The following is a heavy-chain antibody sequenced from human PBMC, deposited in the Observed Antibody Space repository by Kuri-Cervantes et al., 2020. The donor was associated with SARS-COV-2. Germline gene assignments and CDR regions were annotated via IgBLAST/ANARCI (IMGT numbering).Heavy chain of an antibody. CDR3: AKDVDYYDSSGYYPDAFDI. CDR2: ISWNSGSI. V-gene: IGHV3-9*01. CDR1: GFTFDDYA. D-gene: IGHD3-22*01. Sequence: SLKISCAASGFTFDDYAMHWVRQAPGKGLEWVSGISWNSGSIGYADSVKGRFTISRDNSKNTLYLQMNSLRAEDTAVYYCAKDVDYYDSSGYYPDAFDIWGQGTMVTVSS. J-gene: IGHJ3*02.